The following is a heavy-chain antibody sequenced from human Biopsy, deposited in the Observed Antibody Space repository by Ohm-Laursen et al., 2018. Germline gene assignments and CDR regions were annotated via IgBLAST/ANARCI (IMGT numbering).Heavy chain of an antibody. CDR3: ARDRGYYSDRTVPGYFDL. V-gene: IGHV4-59*01. CDR2: VYYTGST. D-gene: IGHD3-22*01. Sequence: GTLSLTCTVSGDSISSYYWSWIRQPPGKGLQWIGYVYYTGSTDYNPSLQSRVTVSVDTSKNHFSLRLRSVTPADTAIYYCARDRGYYSDRTVPGYFDLWGRGTLVTVSS. J-gene: IGHJ2*01. CDR1: GDSISSYY.